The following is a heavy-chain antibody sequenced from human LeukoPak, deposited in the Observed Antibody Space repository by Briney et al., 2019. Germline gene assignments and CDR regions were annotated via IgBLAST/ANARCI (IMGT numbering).Heavy chain of an antibody. CDR1: GFTFSSYA. CDR3: ARIGANVGF. V-gene: IGHV3-23*01. CDR2: INGGGGST. J-gene: IGHJ4*02. D-gene: IGHD4/OR15-4a*01. Sequence: GGSLRLSCAASGFTFSSYAMSWVRQAPGKGLDWVSSINGGGGSTYYADSVKGRFTISRDNSKNTLYLQMNSLRAEDTAVYYCARIGANVGFWGQGTLVTVSS.